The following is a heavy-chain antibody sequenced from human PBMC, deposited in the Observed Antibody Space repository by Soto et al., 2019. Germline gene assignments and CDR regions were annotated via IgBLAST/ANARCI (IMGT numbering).Heavy chain of an antibody. J-gene: IGHJ4*02. V-gene: IGHV3-7*01. CDR3: RANIAAEYYFAY. Sequence: GGSLRLSCAASGFTFSSYWMSWVRQAPGKGLEWVANIKQDGSEKYYVDSVKGRFTISRDNAKNSLYLQMKSLRAEETAVYYCRANIAAEYYFAYWGQGTLVTVS. D-gene: IGHD6-13*01. CDR1: GFTFSSYW. CDR2: IKQDGSEK.